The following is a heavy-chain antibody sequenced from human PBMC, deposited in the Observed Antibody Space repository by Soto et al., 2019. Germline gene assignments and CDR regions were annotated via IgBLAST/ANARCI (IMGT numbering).Heavy chain of an antibody. J-gene: IGHJ5*02. CDR3: ARGRTPRGSAATTIFGVVDANWFDP. CDR2: ISAYNGNT. V-gene: IGHV1-18*01. Sequence: ASVKVSCKASGHTFTSYGISWVRQAPGQGLEWMGWISAYNGNTNYAQKLQGRVTMTTDTSISTAYMELSSLRSEDTAVYYCARGRTPRGSAATTIFGVVDANWFDPWGQGTLVTVSS. D-gene: IGHD3-3*01. CDR1: GHTFTSYG.